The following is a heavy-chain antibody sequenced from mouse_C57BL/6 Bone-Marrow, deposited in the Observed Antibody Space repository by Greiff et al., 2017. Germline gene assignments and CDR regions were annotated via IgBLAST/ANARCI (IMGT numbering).Heavy chain of an antibody. CDR2: IWTGGGT. CDR3: ARFYCGSSWGFAD. V-gene: IGHV2-9-1*01. J-gene: IGHJ3*01. Sequence: QVQLQQSGPGLVAPSQSLSITCTVSGFSLTSYAISWVRQPPGKGLEWLGVIWTGGGTNYNSAPKSRLSISKDNSKSQVFLKMNSLQTDDTARYYCARFYCGSSWGFADWGQGTLVTVSA. D-gene: IGHD1-1*01. CDR1: GFSLTSYA.